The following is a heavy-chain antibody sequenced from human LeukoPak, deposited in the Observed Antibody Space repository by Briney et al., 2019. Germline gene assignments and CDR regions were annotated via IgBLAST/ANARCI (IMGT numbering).Heavy chain of an antibody. CDR3: AREVAPLYFHYGMDV. V-gene: IGHV3-33*01. D-gene: IGHD2-21*01. CDR1: GLTFSSYG. J-gene: IGHJ6*01. Sequence: GKSLRLSCAASGLTFSSYGMHWVRQAPGKGLEWVAVTWYDGRNNYYAASVKGRFPISRDDSKTTVYLLMNSLRAEDTAVYYCAREVAPLYFHYGMDVWGEGTTVTVPS. CDR2: TWYDGRNN.